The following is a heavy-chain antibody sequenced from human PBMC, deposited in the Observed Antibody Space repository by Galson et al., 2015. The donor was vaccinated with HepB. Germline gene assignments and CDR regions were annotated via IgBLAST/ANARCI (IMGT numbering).Heavy chain of an antibody. CDR2: INHSGST. CDR3: ARGDYDFWSGYFRLNWFDP. J-gene: IGHJ5*02. CDR1: GGSFSGYY. V-gene: IGHV4-34*01. D-gene: IGHD3-3*01. Sequence: ETLSLTCAVYGGSFSGYYRSWIRQPPGKGLEWIGEINHSGSTNYNPSLKSRVTISVDTSKNQFSLKLSSVTAADTAVYYCARGDYDFWSGYFRLNWFDPWGQGTLVTVSS.